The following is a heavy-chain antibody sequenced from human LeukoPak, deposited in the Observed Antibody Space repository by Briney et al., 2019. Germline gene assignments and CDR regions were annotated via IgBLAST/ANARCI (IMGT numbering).Heavy chain of an antibody. D-gene: IGHD5-18*01. CDR2: INPTSGST. CDR1: GYSFTAYY. CDR3: ARGYNYGDY. V-gene: IGHV1-46*01. J-gene: IGHJ4*02. Sequence: ASVTVSCKASGYSFTAYYIHWVRQAPGQGLEWMGIINPTSGSTSYAQKFQGRVTMTRDTSTSTVYMELSSLRSDDTAVYYCARGYNYGDYWGQGTLVIVSS.